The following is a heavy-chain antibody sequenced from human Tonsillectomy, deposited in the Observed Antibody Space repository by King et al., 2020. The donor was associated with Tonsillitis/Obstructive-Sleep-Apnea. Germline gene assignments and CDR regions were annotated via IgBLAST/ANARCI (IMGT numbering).Heavy chain of an antibody. D-gene: IGHD2-2*01. Sequence: VQLVESGGGVVQPGRSLRLSCAASRFTFSSYTMHWVRQAPGKGLEWVAFISYDGSNKYYADSVKVRFTISRDNSKNTPYLQMNSLRAEESAMYYCAKDSLRAGYYDGIDVWGRGTTVTVPS. CDR2: ISYDGSNK. CDR3: AKDSLRAGYYDGIDV. CDR1: RFTFSSYT. J-gene: IGHJ6*02. V-gene: IGHV3-30*04.